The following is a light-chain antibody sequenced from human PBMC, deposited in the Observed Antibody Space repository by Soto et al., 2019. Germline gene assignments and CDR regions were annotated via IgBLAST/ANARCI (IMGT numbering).Light chain of an antibody. CDR3: QHRSNWQT. CDR2: WAS. Sequence: DIAMTHSRYSLAVSLVELAPLNCKSIHSLLYSSNNKNYLAWYQQKPGQPPKLLIYWASTRESGVPDRFSGSGSGTDFTLTISSLETEDFAVHYCQHRSNWQTFGQRGNVDIK. J-gene: IGKJ1*01. V-gene: IGKV4-1*01. CDR1: HSLLYSSNNKNY.